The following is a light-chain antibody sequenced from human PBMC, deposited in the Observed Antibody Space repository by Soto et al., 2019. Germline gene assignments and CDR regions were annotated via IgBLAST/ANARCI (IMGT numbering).Light chain of an antibody. CDR3: QSFDKYLSAVV. CDR1: SSDIGAGYR. Sequence: QSVLTQPPSVSGAPGERVTISCTGSSSDIGAGYRGRWYQQVPGTAPKLLIYDNTNRPSGVSVRFSGSKSGTSASLAISGLQAEDEADYYCQSFDKYLSAVVFGGGTKLTVL. J-gene: IGLJ2*01. V-gene: IGLV1-40*01. CDR2: DNT.